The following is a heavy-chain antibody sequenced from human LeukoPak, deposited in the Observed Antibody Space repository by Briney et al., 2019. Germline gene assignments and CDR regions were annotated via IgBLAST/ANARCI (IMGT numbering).Heavy chain of an antibody. V-gene: IGHV3-23*01. J-gene: IGHJ4*02. CDR1: GFTLSSYA. D-gene: IGHD3-3*02. CDR2: ISVSGNT. CDR3: ARPRVTTCGVAFFFPFDY. Sequence: PGGSLRLSCAASGFTLSSYAMSWVRQAPGKGLEWVSAISVSGNTYHADSVKGRFTISRDSSKNTLYLQMNRLRAEDAAAYYCARPRVTTCGVAFFFPFDYWGQGTLVTVSS.